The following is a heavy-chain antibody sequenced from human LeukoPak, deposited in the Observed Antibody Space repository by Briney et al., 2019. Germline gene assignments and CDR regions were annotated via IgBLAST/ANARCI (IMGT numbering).Heavy chain of an antibody. D-gene: IGHD4-11*01. J-gene: IGHJ4*02. CDR2: IIPIFGTT. CDR3: ARDDNYGIFVNVDY. Sequence: GASVKVSSKASGGTFSIYAISRVRQAPGQGLEWMGGIIPIFGTTNYAQKFQGRVTITADKSTSTAYMELSSLRPDDTAVYYCARDDNYGIFVNVDYWGQGTLVTVSS. V-gene: IGHV1-69*06. CDR1: GGTFSIYA.